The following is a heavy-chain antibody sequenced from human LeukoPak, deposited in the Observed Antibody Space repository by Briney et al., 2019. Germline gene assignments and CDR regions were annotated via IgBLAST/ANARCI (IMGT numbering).Heavy chain of an antibody. CDR3: ARDTLTVTTYYFDY. D-gene: IGHD4-11*01. Sequence: GGSLRLSCAASGFTFSSYSMNWVRQAPGKGLEWVSSISSSSSYIYYADSVKGRFTISRDNSKNTLYLQMNSLRAEDTAVYYCARDTLTVTTYYFDYWGQGTLVTVSS. V-gene: IGHV3-21*01. CDR1: GFTFSSYS. J-gene: IGHJ4*02. CDR2: ISSSSSYI.